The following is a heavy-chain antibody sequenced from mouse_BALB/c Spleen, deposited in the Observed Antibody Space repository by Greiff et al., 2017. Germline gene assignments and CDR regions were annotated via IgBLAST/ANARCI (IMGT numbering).Heavy chain of an antibody. D-gene: IGHD2-14*01. J-gene: IGHJ3*01. CDR3: TRTFYRYDWFAY. CDR2: IYPGSGST. Sequence: QVQLQQPGAELVKPGTSVKLSCKASGYNFTSYWINWVKLRPGQGLEWIGDIYPGSGSTNYNEKFKSKATLTVDTSSSTAYMQLSSLASEDSAVYYCTRTFYRYDWFAYWGQGTLVTVSA. V-gene: IGHV1-55*01. CDR1: GYNFTSYW.